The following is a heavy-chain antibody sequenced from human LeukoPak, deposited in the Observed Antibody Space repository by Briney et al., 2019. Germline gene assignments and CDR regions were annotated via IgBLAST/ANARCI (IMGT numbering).Heavy chain of an antibody. V-gene: IGHV3-7*01. CDR1: GFSFSSHW. CDR2: IKEDGSAR. Sequence: GGSLRLSCVASGFSFSSHWMNWVRQAPGKGLEWVANIKEDGSARYYVESVKGRLTISRDNTKNSVFLQMNNLRGEDSAVYYCVKRNALEFWGQGTMVTVSS. CDR3: VKRNALEF. J-gene: IGHJ3*01.